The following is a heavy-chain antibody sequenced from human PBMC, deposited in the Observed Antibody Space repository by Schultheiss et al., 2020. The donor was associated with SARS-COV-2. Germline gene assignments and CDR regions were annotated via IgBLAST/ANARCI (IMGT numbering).Heavy chain of an antibody. CDR2: IRSKANSYAT. CDR1: GFTFSSYC. J-gene: IGHJ6*02. Sequence: GGSLRLSCAASGFTFSSYCMSWVRQAPGKGLEWVGRIRSKANSYATAYAASVKGRFTLSRDDSKNTAYLQMNSLKTEDTAMYYCTFNTAMVFGPQFYYFYGMDVWGQGTTVTVSS. CDR3: TFNTAMVFGPQFYYFYGMDV. V-gene: IGHV3-73*01. D-gene: IGHD5-18*01.